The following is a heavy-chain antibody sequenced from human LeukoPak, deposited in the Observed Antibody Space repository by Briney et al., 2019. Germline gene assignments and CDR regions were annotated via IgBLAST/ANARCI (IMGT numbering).Heavy chain of an antibody. CDR1: GFNFINVW. V-gene: IGHV3-15*01. J-gene: IGHJ5*02. CDR3: AKDSHVVRDRVNWFDP. CDR2: IKSKVDGGTT. Sequence: GSLRLSCEGSGFNFINVWLSWVRQAPGKGLEWVGSIKSKVDGGTTDYAGPMKDRFTISRDNAKNSLYLQMNSLRAEDTAVYYCAKDSHVVRDRVNWFDPWGQGTLVTVSS. D-gene: IGHD3-10*01.